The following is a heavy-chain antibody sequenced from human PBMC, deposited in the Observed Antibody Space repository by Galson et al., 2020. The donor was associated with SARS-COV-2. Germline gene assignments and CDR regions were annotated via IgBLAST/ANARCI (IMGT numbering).Heavy chain of an antibody. CDR1: GFTFSSYW. CDR3: ASPAALWPFDI. V-gene: IGHV3-74*01. D-gene: IGHD6-13*01. J-gene: IGHJ3*02. Sequence: GGSLRLSCAASGFTFSSYWMHWVRQAPGKGLVWVSRINSDGSSTSYADSVKGRFTISRDNAKNTLYLQMNSLRAEDTAVYYCASPAALWPFDIWGQGTMVTVSS. CDR2: INSDGSST.